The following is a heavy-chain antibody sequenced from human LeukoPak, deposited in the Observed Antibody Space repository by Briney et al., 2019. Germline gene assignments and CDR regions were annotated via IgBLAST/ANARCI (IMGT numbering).Heavy chain of an antibody. J-gene: IGHJ5*02. CDR2: IMPLFGTA. CDR1: GGTFNNSA. D-gene: IGHD4-17*01. Sequence: ASVKVSCKTSGGTFNNSAISWVRQAPGQGPEWLGGIMPLFGTAGYAQKFQGRVTITKDESTRTVYLELTSLTSDDTAVYYCARDVHGDYGSGWFDPWGQGTLVSVSS. V-gene: IGHV1-69*05. CDR3: ARDVHGDYGSGWFDP.